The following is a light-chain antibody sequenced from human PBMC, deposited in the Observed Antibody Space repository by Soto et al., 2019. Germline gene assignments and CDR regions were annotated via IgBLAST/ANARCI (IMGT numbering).Light chain of an antibody. J-gene: IGLJ7*01. CDR3: CSYAGTYSWV. CDR2: DVT. CDR1: SSDVGAYNF. Sequence: QSALTQPRSVSGSPGQSVTISCTGTSSDVGAYNFVSWYQQKPGKAPKLIIYDVTERPSGVPHRFSGSKSGKSASLTISGLQIDDEADYYCCSYAGTYSWVFGGGTQLTVL. V-gene: IGLV2-11*01.